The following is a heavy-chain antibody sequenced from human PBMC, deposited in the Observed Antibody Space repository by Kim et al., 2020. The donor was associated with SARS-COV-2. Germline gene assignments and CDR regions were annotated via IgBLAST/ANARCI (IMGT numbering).Heavy chain of an antibody. D-gene: IGHD3-22*01. CDR3: TTDAAIVVVRAY. Sequence: DYAAPMKGRSTISRDDSKNTLCLQRNSQKTEDTAVYYCTTDAAIVVVRAYWGQGTLVTVSS. J-gene: IGHJ4*02. V-gene: IGHV3-15*01.